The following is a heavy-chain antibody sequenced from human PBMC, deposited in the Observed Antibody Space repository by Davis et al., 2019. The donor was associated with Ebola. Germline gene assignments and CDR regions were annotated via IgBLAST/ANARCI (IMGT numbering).Heavy chain of an antibody. V-gene: IGHV4-39*01. CDR2: IYYSGST. D-gene: IGHD3-22*01. J-gene: IGHJ3*02. CDR3: ARQGAPYYYDSSGYRLRPDAFDI. CDR1: GCSISSSSYY. Sequence: SETLSLTCTVSGCSISSSSYYWGWIRQPPGKGLEWIGTIYYSGSTYYNPSLKSRVTISVDTSKNQFSMKLSSVTAADTDVYYCARQGAPYYYDSSGYRLRPDAFDIWGQGTMVTVSS.